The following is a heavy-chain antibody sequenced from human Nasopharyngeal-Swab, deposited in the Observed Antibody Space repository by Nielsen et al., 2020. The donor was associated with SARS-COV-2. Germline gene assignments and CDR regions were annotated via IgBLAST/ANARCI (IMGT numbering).Heavy chain of an antibody. V-gene: IGHV3-33*01. D-gene: IGHD1-1*01. CDR3: ARDSDTGTPTYSFDN. J-gene: IGHJ4*02. CDR1: GFTFSNYA. CDR2: IWHDGSNK. Sequence: GSLRLSCAASGFTFSNYAMHWVRQAPGKGLEWVAGIWHDGSNKYYVDSVKGRFTISRDYSNNTLYLQMNSLRAEDTAVYYCARDSDTGTPTYSFDNWGQGTLVTVSS.